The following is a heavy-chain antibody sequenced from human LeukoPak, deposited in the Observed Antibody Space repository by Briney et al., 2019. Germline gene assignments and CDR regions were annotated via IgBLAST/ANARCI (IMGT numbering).Heavy chain of an antibody. CDR2: IKTNTGNP. CDR1: GYAFTSYA. V-gene: IGHV7-4-1*02. Sequence: ASVKVSCKASGYAFTSYAMNWVRQAPGQGLEWMGWIKTNTGNPTYAQGFTGRFVFSLDTSVSTAYLQISSLKAEDTAVYYCARVNPIVVVPAASWFDPWGQGTLVTVSS. J-gene: IGHJ5*02. D-gene: IGHD2-2*01. CDR3: ARVNPIVVVPAASWFDP.